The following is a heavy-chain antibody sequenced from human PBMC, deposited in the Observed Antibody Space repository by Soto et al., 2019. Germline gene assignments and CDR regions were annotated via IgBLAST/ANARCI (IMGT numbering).Heavy chain of an antibody. Sequence: GGSLRLSCAASGFTFSSYAMSWVRQAPGKGLEWVSAISGSGGSTYYADSVKGRFTISRDNSKNTLYLQMNSLRAEDTAVYYCAKDAAGSSGYGYYYYGMDVWGQGTTVTVSS. V-gene: IGHV3-23*01. CDR2: ISGSGGST. J-gene: IGHJ6*02. CDR3: AKDAAGSSGYGYYYYGMDV. CDR1: GFTFSSYA. D-gene: IGHD3-22*01.